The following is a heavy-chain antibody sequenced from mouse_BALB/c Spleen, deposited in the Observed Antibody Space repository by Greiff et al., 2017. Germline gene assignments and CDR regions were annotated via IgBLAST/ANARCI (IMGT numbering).Heavy chain of an antibody. CDR3: TRGGLLRNWFAY. CDR2: INPSNGGT. D-gene: IGHD2-3*01. CDR1: GYTFTSYY. J-gene: IGHJ3*01. Sequence: VQLQQSGAELVKPGASVKLSCKASGYTFTSYYMYWVKQRPGQGLEWIGEINPSNGGTNFNEKFKSKATLTVDKSSSTAYMQLSSLTSEDSAVYYCTRGGLLRNWFAYWGQGTLVTVSA. V-gene: IGHV1S81*02.